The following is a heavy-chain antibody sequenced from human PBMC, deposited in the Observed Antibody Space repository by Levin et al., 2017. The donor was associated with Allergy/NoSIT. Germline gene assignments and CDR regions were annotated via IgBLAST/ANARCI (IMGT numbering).Heavy chain of an antibody. V-gene: IGHV3-74*01. CDR1: GFTFSPYY. J-gene: IGHJ4*02. CDR3: VRGGCSVTSCLDN. Sequence: GESLKISCAASGFTFSPYYMHWVRQAPGKGLAWVSNIHSDTSITNYADSVKGRFTISRDNAKNTLYLQMNSLRVEDTAVYYCVRGGCSVTSCLDNWGQGTLVTVSS. CDR2: IHSDTSIT. D-gene: IGHD2-15*01.